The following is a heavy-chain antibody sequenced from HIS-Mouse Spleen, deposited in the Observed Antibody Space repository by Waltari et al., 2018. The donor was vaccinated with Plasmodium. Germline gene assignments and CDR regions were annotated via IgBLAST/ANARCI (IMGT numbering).Heavy chain of an antibody. CDR2: INHSGRT. CDR1: GGSFSGYY. CDR3: ASSGSGSYYY. D-gene: IGHD3-10*01. J-gene: IGHJ4*02. Sequence: QVQLQQWGAGLLKPSETLSLTCAVYGGSFSGYYWSWIRQPPGKGLEWIGEINHSGRTNYNPSLKSRVTISVEPSKNQFSLKLSSVTAADTAVYYCASSGSGSYYYWGQGTLVTVSS. V-gene: IGHV4-34*01.